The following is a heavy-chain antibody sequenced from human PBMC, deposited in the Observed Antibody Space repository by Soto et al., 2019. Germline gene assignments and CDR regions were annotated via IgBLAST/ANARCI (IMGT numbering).Heavy chain of an antibody. CDR3: AKGINEYSNTWYGY. CDR1: GFTFSSYA. CDR2: MTSGGST. V-gene: IGHV3-23*01. J-gene: IGHJ4*02. D-gene: IGHD6-13*01. Sequence: GGSLRLSCAASGFTFSSYALSWVRQAPGKGLEWVSTMTSGGSTYYADSVKGRFTISRDNSRNTLDLQLNSLRAEDTAVYYCAKGINEYSNTWYGYWGQGSLVTVS.